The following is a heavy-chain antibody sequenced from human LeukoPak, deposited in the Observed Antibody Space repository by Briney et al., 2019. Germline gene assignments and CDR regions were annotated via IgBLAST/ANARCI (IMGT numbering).Heavy chain of an antibody. CDR1: GGPFRSYY. J-gene: IGHJ2*01. CDR3: VRGRDNADWYFDL. Sequence: PSETLSLTCTASGGPFRSYYGSWVRQPPGKGLEGIGYFYYSGSTNYNPSLKSRVTISVDTSKNQFSLKLTSVSAGETAVYSCVRGRDNADWYFDLWGRGTMVTVSS. V-gene: IGHV4-59*01. CDR2: FYYSGST. D-gene: IGHD1-1*01.